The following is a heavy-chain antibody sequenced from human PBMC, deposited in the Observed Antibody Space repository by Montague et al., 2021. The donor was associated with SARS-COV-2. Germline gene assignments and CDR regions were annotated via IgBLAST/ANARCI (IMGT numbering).Heavy chain of an antibody. CDR3: ARESSFGNPGRFES. CDR1: DDSISGYY. Sequence: SETLSLTCSINDDSISGYYWAWIRQPPGKGLEWIGCINYSGTTTXNPSLNSRVTITIDTSKKEFSLRLTSLTPADTAMYFCARESSFGNPGRFESWGQGSQVTVSS. D-gene: IGHD2/OR15-2a*01. V-gene: IGHV4-59*12. J-gene: IGHJ4*02. CDR2: INYSGTT.